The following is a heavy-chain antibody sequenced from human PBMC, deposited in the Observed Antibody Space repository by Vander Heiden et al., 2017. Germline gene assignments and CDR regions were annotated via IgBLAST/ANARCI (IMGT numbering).Heavy chain of an antibody. Sequence: EVLLVESWGALVHPGGSLILSCAVSGFIFSSYSMIFVRQAPGKGLEWVSYISNNSSTIYYADSVKGRFTISRDNAKNSLYLQMNSLRDEDTAVYYCARDDVGTPGDNYDSGSYEASFDYWGQGTMVTVSS. CDR2: ISNNSSTI. V-gene: IGHV3-48*02. CDR1: GFIFSSYS. CDR3: ARDDVGTPGDNYDSGSYEASFDY. D-gene: IGHD3-10*01. J-gene: IGHJ4*02.